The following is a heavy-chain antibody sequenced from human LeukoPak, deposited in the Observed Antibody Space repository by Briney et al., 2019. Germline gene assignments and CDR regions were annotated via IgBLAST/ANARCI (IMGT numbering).Heavy chain of an antibody. CDR3: AKDSEAYSGYDYCYFDY. D-gene: IGHD5-12*01. CDR1: GFTFSSYA. Sequence: GGSLRLSCAASGFTFSSYAMSWVRQAPGKGLEWVSAISGSGGSTYYADSVKGRFTISRDNSKNTPYLQMNSLRAEDTAVYYCAKDSEAYSGYDYCYFDYWGQGTLVTVSS. V-gene: IGHV3-23*01. J-gene: IGHJ4*02. CDR2: ISGSGGST.